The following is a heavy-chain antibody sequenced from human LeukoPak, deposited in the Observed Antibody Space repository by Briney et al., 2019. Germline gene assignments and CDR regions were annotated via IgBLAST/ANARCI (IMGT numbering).Heavy chain of an antibody. D-gene: IGHD6-25*01. CDR1: GFTLRSYW. CDR3: AKDSGATHFDY. CDR2: ISYDGSNK. V-gene: IGHV3-30*18. Sequence: GGSLRLSCCAPGFTLRSYWMHWGRPAPRQGGEWVAVISYDGSNKYYADSVKGRFTISRDNSKNTPYLQMNSLRAEDTAVYYCAKDSGATHFDYWGQGTLVTVSS. J-gene: IGHJ4*02.